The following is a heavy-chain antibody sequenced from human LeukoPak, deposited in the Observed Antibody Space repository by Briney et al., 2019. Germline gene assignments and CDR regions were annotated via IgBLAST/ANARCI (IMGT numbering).Heavy chain of an antibody. CDR2: IYTSGST. V-gene: IGHV4-4*07. D-gene: IGHD3-10*01. CDR1: GGSISSYY. Sequence: SETLSLTCTVSGGSISSYYWSWIRQPAGKGLEWIGRIYTSGSTNYNPSLKSRVTMSVDTSKNQFSLKLSSVTAADTAVYYCAKAPKTWGSGSPFDYWGQGTLVTVSS. CDR3: AKAPKTWGSGSPFDY. J-gene: IGHJ4*02.